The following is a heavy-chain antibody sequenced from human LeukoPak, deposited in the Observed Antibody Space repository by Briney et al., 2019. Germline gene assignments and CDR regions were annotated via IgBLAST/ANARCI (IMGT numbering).Heavy chain of an antibody. CDR1: GFTFSRYW. V-gene: IGHV3-7*01. D-gene: IGHD1-26*01. CDR2: IKQDGSEK. CDR3: AREGGSYLGYYYYMDV. Sequence: PGGSLRLSCVVSGFTFSRYWTSWVRQAPGQGLEWAANIKQDGSEKYCVDSVKGRFTISRDNVKNSLYLQMNSLRAEDTAVYYCAREGGSYLGYYYYMDVWGKGTTVTVSS. J-gene: IGHJ6*03.